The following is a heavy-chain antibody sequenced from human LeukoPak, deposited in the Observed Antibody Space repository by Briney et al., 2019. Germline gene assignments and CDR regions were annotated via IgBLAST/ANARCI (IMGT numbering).Heavy chain of an antibody. CDR2: INHSGST. J-gene: IGHJ4*02. V-gene: IGHV4-34*01. D-gene: IGHD3-3*01. Sequence: SETLSLTCAVYGGSFSGYYWSWIRQPPGRGLEWIGEINHSGSTNYNPSLKSRVTISVDTSKNQFSLKLSSVTAADTAVYYCARGKETYYDFWSGYYAPRNFDYWGQGTLVTVSS. CDR3: ARGKETYYDFWSGYYAPRNFDY. CDR1: GGSFSGYY.